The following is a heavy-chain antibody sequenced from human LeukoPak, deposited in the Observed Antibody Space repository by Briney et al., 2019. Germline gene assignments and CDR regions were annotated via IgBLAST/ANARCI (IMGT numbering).Heavy chain of an antibody. CDR3: ARDLWGYDSSGYYYSY. J-gene: IGHJ4*02. Sequence: PRGSLRLSCAASGFTFDDYGMSWVRQAPGKGLEWVSGINWNGGSTGYADSVKGRFTISRDNAKNSLYLQMNSLRAEDTALYYCARDLWGYDSSGYYYSYWGQGTLVTVSS. D-gene: IGHD3-22*01. CDR2: INWNGGST. V-gene: IGHV3-20*04. CDR1: GFTFDDYG.